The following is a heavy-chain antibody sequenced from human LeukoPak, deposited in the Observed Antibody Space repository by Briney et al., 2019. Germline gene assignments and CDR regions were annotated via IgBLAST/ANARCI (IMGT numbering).Heavy chain of an antibody. CDR1: GFTFSDYY. V-gene: IGHV3-11*04. D-gene: IGHD3-10*01. CDR2: ITSSGSTI. J-gene: IGHJ4*02. CDR3: ARVISGTYGLDY. Sequence: GGSLRLSCAASGFTFSDYYMNWIRQAPGKGLEWVSYITSSGSTIHYADSVKGRFTISRDNAKDSLFLQMNSLRADDTAIYYCARVISGTYGLDYWGQGTLVTVSS.